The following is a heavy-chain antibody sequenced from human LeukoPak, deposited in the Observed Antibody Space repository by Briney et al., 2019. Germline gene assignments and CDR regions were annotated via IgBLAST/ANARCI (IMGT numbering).Heavy chain of an antibody. V-gene: IGHV3-21*01. CDR1: GFTFSSYS. CDR2: ISSSSSYI. J-gene: IGHJ3*02. CDR3: ASLYDFWSGYTDAFDI. Sequence: PGRSLRLSCAASGFTFSSYSMNWVRQAPGKGLEWVSSISSSSSYIYYADSVKGRFTISRDNAKNSLYLQMNSLRAEDTAVYYCASLYDFWSGYTDAFDIWGQGTMVTVSS. D-gene: IGHD3-3*01.